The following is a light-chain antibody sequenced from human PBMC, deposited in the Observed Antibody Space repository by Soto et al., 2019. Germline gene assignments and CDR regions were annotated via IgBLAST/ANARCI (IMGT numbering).Light chain of an antibody. CDR3: AAWDDILNGPV. J-gene: IGLJ2*01. V-gene: IGLV1-44*01. CDR2: CND. CDR1: NSNIGSNT. Sequence: QSVLTQPPSASGSPGQRVAISCSGSNSNIGSNTVNWYQQVPGTAPKALIYCNDQRPSGVPARFSASKSGSSASLAINGLQSEDEADYHCAAWDDILNGPVFGGGTKVTVL.